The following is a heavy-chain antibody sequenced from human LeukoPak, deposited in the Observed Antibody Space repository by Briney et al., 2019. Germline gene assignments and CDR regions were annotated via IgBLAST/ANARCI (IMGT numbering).Heavy chain of an antibody. V-gene: IGHV3-23*01. Sequence: GGSLRLSCAASGFTFSSYAMSWVRQAPGKGLEWVSAISGSGGSTYYADSVKGRFTISRDNSKNTLYLQMNSLRAEDTAVYYCTRGVYSSSTYNFDYWGQGTLVTVSS. D-gene: IGHD6-13*01. CDR3: TRGVYSSSTYNFDY. CDR1: GFTFSSYA. J-gene: IGHJ4*02. CDR2: ISGSGGST.